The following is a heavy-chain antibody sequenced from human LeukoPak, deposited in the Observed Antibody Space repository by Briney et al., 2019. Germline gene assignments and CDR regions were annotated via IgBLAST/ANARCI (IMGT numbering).Heavy chain of an antibody. V-gene: IGHV4-34*01. J-gene: IGHJ4*02. Sequence: SETLSLTCAVYGESFSGYFWNWIRQPPGKGLEWIGEINHSGSTSNHNPSLKSRVTMSVDTSKNQFSLKLSSVTAADTAVYYCARKSGYARDYWGQGTLVTVSS. CDR2: INHSGSTS. CDR1: GESFSGYF. CDR3: ARKSGYARDY. D-gene: IGHD5-12*01.